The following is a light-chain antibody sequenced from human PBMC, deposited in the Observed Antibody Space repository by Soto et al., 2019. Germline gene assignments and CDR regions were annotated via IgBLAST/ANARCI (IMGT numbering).Light chain of an antibody. Sequence: EIVLTQSPGNLSMSPGERATLSCRDSQSVHSSYLAWFQQKPGQAPRLLIYGTSNRATGIPDRFSGSGSGPDFTLSISRLEPEAFAVYYCQQYGSSPPLTFGHGPMVE. J-gene: IGKJ1*01. CDR3: QQYGSSPPLT. CDR2: GTS. V-gene: IGKV3-20*01. CDR1: QSVHSSY.